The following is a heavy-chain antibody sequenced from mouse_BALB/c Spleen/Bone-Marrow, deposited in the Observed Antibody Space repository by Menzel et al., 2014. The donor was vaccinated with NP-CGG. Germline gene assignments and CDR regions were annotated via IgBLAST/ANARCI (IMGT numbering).Heavy chain of an antibody. CDR2: ISYRGTT. J-gene: IGHJ1*01. V-gene: IGHV3-8*02. CDR3: ARTGFFDV. Sequence: EVQLVESGPSLVKPSQTLSLTCSVTGDSITGGYWHWIRKLPGNKLECMGYISYRGTTYYNPSLKSRISITRDTSKNQYYLELNSVAAEDTATYYCARTGFFDVWGAGTTVTASS. CDR1: GDSITGGY.